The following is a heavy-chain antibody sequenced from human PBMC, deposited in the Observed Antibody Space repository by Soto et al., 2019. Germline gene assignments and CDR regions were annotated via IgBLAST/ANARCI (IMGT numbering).Heavy chain of an antibody. CDR2: LSSSSGHI. CDR1: GFTFSSYS. J-gene: IGHJ4*02. D-gene: IGHD1-26*01. Sequence: LRLSCAASGFTFSSYSMNWVRQAPGKGLEWVSSLSSSSGHIYYADSVKGRFTISRDNAKNSLYLQMNSLRAEDTAVYYCVRHWLATREFDYWGQGTLVTVSS. CDR3: VRHWLATREFDY. V-gene: IGHV3-21*01.